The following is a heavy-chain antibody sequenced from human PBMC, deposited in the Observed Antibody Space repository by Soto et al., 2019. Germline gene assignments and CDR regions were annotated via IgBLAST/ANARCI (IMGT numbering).Heavy chain of an antibody. Sequence: GGSLRLSCAGSGFTFSSYWMHWVRQVPGKGLVWVARINGDGTGTTYAGSVKGRFTISRDNARNTLYLQMNTLRAEDTAVYYCARGETFFTVITLGYWGQGTLVTVSS. V-gene: IGHV3-74*03. CDR2: INGDGTGT. CDR3: ARGETFFTVITLGY. J-gene: IGHJ4*02. D-gene: IGHD4-17*01. CDR1: GFTFSSYW.